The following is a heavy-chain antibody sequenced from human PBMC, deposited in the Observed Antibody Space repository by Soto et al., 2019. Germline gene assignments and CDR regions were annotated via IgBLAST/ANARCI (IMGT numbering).Heavy chain of an antibody. Sequence: QVQVVQSGVEVRRPGSSVKVSCKASGDTFKNCVISWVRQAPGQGLEWMGGIIPLFGTTDFAQRFQGRLTITTEASTTTAYMELSRLRSEYTATYYCAAELGFGKLSVVWGQGTTVIVSS. CDR2: IIPLFGTT. J-gene: IGHJ6*02. V-gene: IGHV1-69*01. CDR1: GDTFKNCV. CDR3: AAELGFGKLSVV. D-gene: IGHD7-27*01.